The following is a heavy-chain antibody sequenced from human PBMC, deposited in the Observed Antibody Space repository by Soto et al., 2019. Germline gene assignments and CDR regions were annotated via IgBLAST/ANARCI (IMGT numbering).Heavy chain of an antibody. V-gene: IGHV3-33*02. CDR3: ARDFTGREQWLVAGYYGMDV. J-gene: IGHJ6*02. CDR1: GFTFNTNG. CDR2: IWYDGSNQ. Sequence: GESLKISCATSGFTFNTNGMHWVRQAPGKGLEWVAFIWYDGSNQYYTDSVKGRFTISRDDSTNTLFLQMNSLRADDAGIYYCARDFTGREQWLVAGYYGMDVWGQGTXVTVSS. D-gene: IGHD6-19*01.